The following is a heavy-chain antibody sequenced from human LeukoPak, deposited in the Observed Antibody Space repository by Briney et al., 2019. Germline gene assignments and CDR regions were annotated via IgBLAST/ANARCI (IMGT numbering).Heavy chain of an antibody. Sequence: ASVKVSCKVSGYTLSEFSMHWVRQAPGKGLEWMGGFDPEDGETIYAQKFQGRVTMTEDTSTDTAYMELSSLRSEDTAVYYCATDISHYYGSGSYSPNLDYWGQGTLVTVSS. CDR3: ATDISHYYGSGSYSPNLDY. CDR1: GYTLSEFS. D-gene: IGHD3-10*01. CDR2: FDPEDGET. V-gene: IGHV1-24*01. J-gene: IGHJ4*02.